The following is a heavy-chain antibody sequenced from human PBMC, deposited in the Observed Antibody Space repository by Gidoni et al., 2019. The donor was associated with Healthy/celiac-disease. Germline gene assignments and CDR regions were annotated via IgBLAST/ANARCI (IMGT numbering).Heavy chain of an antibody. D-gene: IGHD3-9*01. V-gene: IGHV3-48*02. Sequence: DVHLVESGGGLSQPGGSLRLSCTASGFTFSSYTMNWVRQAPGKGLEWISYISSSSSTIYYADSVKGRFTISRDNAKNSLYLQMKSLRDDDTAVYYCARGHYDILVGEENYMDVWGRGTTVTVSS. CDR2: ISSSSSTI. J-gene: IGHJ6*03. CDR1: GFTFSSYT. CDR3: ARGHYDILVGEENYMDV.